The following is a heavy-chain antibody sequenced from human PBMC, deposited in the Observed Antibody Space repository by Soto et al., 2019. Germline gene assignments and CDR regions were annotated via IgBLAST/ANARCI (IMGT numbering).Heavy chain of an antibody. J-gene: IGHJ6*02. D-gene: IGHD3-22*01. CDR1: GFTFSSYS. CDR3: ARGGDSSGYYYYYYGMDV. Sequence: GGSLRLSCAASGFTFSSYSMNWVCQAPGKGLEWVSSISSSSSYIYYADSVKGRFTISRDNAKNSLYLQMNSLRAEDTAVYYCARGGDSSGYYYYYYGMDVWGQGTTVTVSS. V-gene: IGHV3-21*01. CDR2: ISSSSSYI.